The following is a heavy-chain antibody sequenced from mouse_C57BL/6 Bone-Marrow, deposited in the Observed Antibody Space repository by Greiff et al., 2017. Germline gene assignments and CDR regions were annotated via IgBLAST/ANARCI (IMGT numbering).Heavy chain of an antibody. J-gene: IGHJ3*01. Sequence: QVQLQQPGAELVRPGTSVKLSCKASGYTFTSYWMHWVKQRPGQGLEWIGVIDPSGSYTNYNQKFKGKATLTVDTSSSTAYMQLSSLTSEDSAVYYCASEAIYYDYDEAWFAYWGQGTLVTVSA. CDR2: IDPSGSYT. D-gene: IGHD2-4*01. CDR3: ASEAIYYDYDEAWFAY. CDR1: GYTFTSYW. V-gene: IGHV1-59*01.